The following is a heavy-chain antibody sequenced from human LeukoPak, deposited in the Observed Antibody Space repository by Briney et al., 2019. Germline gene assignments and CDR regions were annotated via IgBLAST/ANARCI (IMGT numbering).Heavy chain of an antibody. V-gene: IGHV3-9*01. CDR1: GFTFDDYA. CDR3: AAGAYGSGSYRDY. J-gene: IGHJ4*02. D-gene: IGHD3-10*01. Sequence: PGRSLRLSCAASGFTFDDYAMHWVRQAPGKGLEWVSGISWNSGSIGYADSVKGRFTISRDNAKNSLYLQMNSLRAEDTALYYCAAGAYGSGSYRDYWGQGTLVTVSS. CDR2: ISWNSGSI.